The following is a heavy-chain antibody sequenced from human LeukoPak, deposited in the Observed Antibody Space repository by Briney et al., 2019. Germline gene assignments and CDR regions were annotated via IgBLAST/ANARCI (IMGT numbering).Heavy chain of an antibody. CDR3: ARPSTPGYYYMDV. V-gene: IGHV5-51*01. D-gene: IGHD5/OR15-5a*01. Sequence: ASLKTSCKGSGYSFISYWICRGIQKPAERVEGMVVIYPGDSDTRYSPSFQGQVTISADKSISTAYLQWSSLKASDTAMYYCARPSTPGYYYMDVWGKGTTVTVSS. CDR1: GYSFISYW. J-gene: IGHJ6*03. CDR2: IYPGDSDT.